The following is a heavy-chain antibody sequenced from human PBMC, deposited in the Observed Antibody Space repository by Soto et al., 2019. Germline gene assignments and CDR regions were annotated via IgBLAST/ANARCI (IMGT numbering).Heavy chain of an antibody. CDR3: AGPKKRGVSFDY. CDR2: TYYTADT. CDR1: GVPISSYF. V-gene: IGHV4-59*01. J-gene: IGHJ4*02. Sequence: SETLSLTCTVSGVPISSYFWSWIRHPPGKGLDWIGSTYYTADTIYSPSLVSRATLSADPSKKQFSLRLSPVTAADTALYYWAGPKKRGVSFDYWGQGALVTVSS. D-gene: IGHD3-10*01.